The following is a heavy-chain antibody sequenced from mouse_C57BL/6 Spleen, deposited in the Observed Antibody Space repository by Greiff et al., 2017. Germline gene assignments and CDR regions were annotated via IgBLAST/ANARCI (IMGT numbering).Heavy chain of an antibody. CDR3: ARSSDYYGSSYWYFDV. Sequence: QVQLQQSGAELVKPGASVKMSCKASGYTFTTYPIEWMKQNHGKSLEWIGNFHPYNDDTKYNEKFKGKATLTVEKSSSTVYLELSRLTSDDSAVYYCARSSDYYGSSYWYFDVWGTGTTVTVSS. CDR2: FHPYNDDT. D-gene: IGHD1-1*01. V-gene: IGHV1-47*01. CDR1: GYTFTTYP. J-gene: IGHJ1*03.